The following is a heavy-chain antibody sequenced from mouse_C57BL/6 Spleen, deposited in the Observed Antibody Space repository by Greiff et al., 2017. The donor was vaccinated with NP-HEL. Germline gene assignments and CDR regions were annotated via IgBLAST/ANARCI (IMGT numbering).Heavy chain of an antibody. CDR1: GFNIKDYY. J-gene: IGHJ2*01. CDR2: IDPEDGVT. Sequence: VQLKESGAELVKPGASVKLSCTASGFNIKDYYMHWVKQRTEQGLEWIGRIDPEDGVTKYAPKFQGKATITADTSSNSSYLQLSSLSSEDTAVYYCARRAAQAPDYWGQGTTLTGSS. CDR3: ARRAAQAPDY. D-gene: IGHD3-2*02. V-gene: IGHV14-2*01.